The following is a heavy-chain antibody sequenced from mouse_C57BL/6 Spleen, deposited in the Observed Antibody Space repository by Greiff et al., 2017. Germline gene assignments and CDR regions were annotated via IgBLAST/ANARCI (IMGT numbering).Heavy chain of an antibody. Sequence: VQLKESGAELVRPGASVKLSCTASGFNIKDDYMHWVKQRPEQGLEWIGWIDPENGDTEYASKFQGKATITADTSSNTADLQLSSLTSEDTAVYYCTTGDFFDYWGQGTTLTVSS. J-gene: IGHJ2*01. CDR1: GFNIKDDY. CDR2: IDPENGDT. V-gene: IGHV14-4*01. CDR3: TTGDFFDY.